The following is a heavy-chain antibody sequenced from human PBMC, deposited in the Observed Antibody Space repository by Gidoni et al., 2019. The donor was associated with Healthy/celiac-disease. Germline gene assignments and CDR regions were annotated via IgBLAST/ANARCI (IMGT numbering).Heavy chain of an antibody. V-gene: IGHV1-2*06. CDR1: GYTFTGYY. CDR2: INPNSGGT. D-gene: IGHD6-19*01. Sequence: QVQLVQSGAEVKKPGASVKVSCKASGYTFTGYYMHWVRQAPGQGLEWMGRINPNSGGTNYTQKFQGRVTMTRDTSISTAYMELSRLRSDVTAVYYCARVPTRPKYPGIAVAGPYYFDYWGQGTLVTVSS. J-gene: IGHJ4*02. CDR3: ARVPTRPKYPGIAVAGPYYFDY.